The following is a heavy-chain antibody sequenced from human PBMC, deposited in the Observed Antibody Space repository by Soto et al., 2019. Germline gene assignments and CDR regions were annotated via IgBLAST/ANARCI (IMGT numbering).Heavy chain of an antibody. D-gene: IGHD5-18*01. Sequence: EASVKVSCKASGYTFTSYAMNWVRQAPGQRLEWMGWINAGNGNTKYSQKFQGRVTITRDTSASTAYMELSSLRSEDTAVYYCARDPEYSYGNTWSQGTLVTVSS. CDR2: INAGNGNT. J-gene: IGHJ5*02. CDR3: ARDPEYSYGNT. CDR1: GYTFTSYA. V-gene: IGHV1-3*01.